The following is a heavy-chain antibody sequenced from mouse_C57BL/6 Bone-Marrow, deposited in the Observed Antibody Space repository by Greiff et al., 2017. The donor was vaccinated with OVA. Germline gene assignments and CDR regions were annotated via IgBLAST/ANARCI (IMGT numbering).Heavy chain of an antibody. Sequence: QVQLQQPGAELVKPGASVKLSCKASGYTFTSYWMHWVKQRPGQGLEWIGMIHPNSGSTNYNEKFKSKATLTVDKSSSTAYMQLSSLTSEDSAVYSGAYPPTRVASYYAMDYWGQGTSVTVSS. J-gene: IGHJ4*01. D-gene: IGHD2-5*01. V-gene: IGHV1-64*01. CDR3: AYPPTRVASYYAMDY. CDR2: IHPNSGST. CDR1: GYTFTSYW.